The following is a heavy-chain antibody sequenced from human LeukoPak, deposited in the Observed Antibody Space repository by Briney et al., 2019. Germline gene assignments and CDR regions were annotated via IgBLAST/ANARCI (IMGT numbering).Heavy chain of an antibody. Sequence: GGSLRLSCAASGFTFSSYAMSWVRQAPGKGLEWVSAISGRGGNTYYAVSVKGRFTISRDNSKNTLYLQMNSLRAEDTAVYYCTRRDGDNDRGFDYWGQGTLVTVSS. CDR1: GFTFSSYA. CDR2: ISGRGGNT. CDR3: TRRDGDNDRGFDY. D-gene: IGHD4-23*01. V-gene: IGHV3-23*01. J-gene: IGHJ4*02.